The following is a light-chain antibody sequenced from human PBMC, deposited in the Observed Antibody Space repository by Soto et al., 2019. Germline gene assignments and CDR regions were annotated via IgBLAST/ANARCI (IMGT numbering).Light chain of an antibody. CDR3: QQRRSWPPTIT. V-gene: IGKV3-11*01. J-gene: IGKJ5*01. CDR1: QSVSTY. Sequence: IVLTQSPGTLSFSPGERVTLSCRGSQSVSTYLAWYQQRPGQAPRLLIYDASYRATDIPPRFSGSGSGTDFTLTISSLEPEDFAVYYCQQRRSWPPTITFGQGTRLEIK. CDR2: DAS.